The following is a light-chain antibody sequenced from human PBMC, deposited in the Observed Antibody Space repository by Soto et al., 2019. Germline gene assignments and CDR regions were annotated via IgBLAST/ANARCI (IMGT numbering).Light chain of an antibody. V-gene: IGKV1-5*01. CDR1: QSISSW. Sequence: DIQMTQSPFTLSASVGDRVTITCRASQSISSWLAWYQQKPGKAPKVLVYDASSLKSGVPSRFSGSGSETEFTLTISGLQPDYFATYYCQQYKNYSPTFGQGTKVEIK. CDR3: QQYKNYSPT. J-gene: IGKJ1*01. CDR2: DAS.